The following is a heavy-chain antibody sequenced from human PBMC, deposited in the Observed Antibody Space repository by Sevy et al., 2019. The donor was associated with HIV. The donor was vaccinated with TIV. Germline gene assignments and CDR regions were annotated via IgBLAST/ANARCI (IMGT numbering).Heavy chain of an antibody. CDR2: IWYDGSNK. V-gene: IGHV3-33*01. J-gene: IGHJ3*02. D-gene: IGHD2-15*01. CDR3: ARDLYCSGGSCYEHAFDI. CDR1: GFTFSSYG. Sequence: GGSLRLSCAASGFTFSSYGMHWVRQAPGKGLEGVAVIWYDGSNKYYADSVKGRFTISRDNSKNTLYLQMNSLRAEDTAVYYCARDLYCSGGSCYEHAFDIWGQGTMVTVSS.